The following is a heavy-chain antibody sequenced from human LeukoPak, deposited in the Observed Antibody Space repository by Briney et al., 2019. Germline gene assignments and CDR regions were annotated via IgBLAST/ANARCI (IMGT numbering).Heavy chain of an antibody. Sequence: GGSLILACSASGFPFSSHCLGWFRPSPGKGLEWVAQINQDGSEKSYVDSVKGRFTISRDNARNSQWLQMNSLRAEDTAVYYCASGGGWVFNNWGQGTLVTVSS. V-gene: IGHV3-7*01. CDR1: GFPFSSHC. CDR2: INQDGSEK. J-gene: IGHJ4*02. D-gene: IGHD6-19*01. CDR3: ASGGGWVFNN.